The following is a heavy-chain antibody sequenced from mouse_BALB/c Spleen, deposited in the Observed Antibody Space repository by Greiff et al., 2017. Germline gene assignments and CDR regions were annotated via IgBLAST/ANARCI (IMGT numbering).Heavy chain of an antibody. Sequence: QVQLQQPGAELVKPGASVKLSCKASGYTFTSYWMHWVKQRPGQGLEWIGEINPSNGRTNYNEKFKSKATLTVDKSSSTAYMQLSSLTSEDSAVYYWARRYYYGSSCHVPYAMDYWGQGTSVTVSS. J-gene: IGHJ4*01. CDR2: INPSNGRT. V-gene: IGHV1S81*02. CDR3: ARRYYYGSSCHVPYAMDY. D-gene: IGHD1-1*01. CDR1: GYTFTSYW.